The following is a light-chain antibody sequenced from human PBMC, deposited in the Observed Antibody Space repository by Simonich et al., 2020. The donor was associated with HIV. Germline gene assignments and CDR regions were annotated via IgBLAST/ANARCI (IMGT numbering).Light chain of an antibody. J-gene: IGKJ1*01. V-gene: IGKV1-5*03. CDR2: KAS. CDR1: KSVSTW. CDR3: QQYNNYRT. Sequence: DIQMTQSPSTLSASLGDSVTITCRASKSVSTWVAWYQQKPGKAPKLLIYKASSLESGVPLRFSGSGFGTEFTLTISSLQPDDFATYYCQQYNNYRTFGQGTKVEIK.